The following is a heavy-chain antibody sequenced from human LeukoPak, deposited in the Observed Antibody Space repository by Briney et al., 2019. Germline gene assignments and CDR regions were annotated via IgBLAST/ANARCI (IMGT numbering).Heavy chain of an antibody. CDR3: ARDYVVGGWKDGYNSYYFDY. D-gene: IGHD5-24*01. Sequence: GASVKVSCKVSGYTLTELSMHWVRQAPGKGLEWMGGFDPEDGETIYAQKFQGRVTITTDESTSTAYMEPSSLRSEDTAVYYCARDYVVGGWKDGYNSYYFDYWGQGTLVTVSS. CDR2: FDPEDGET. J-gene: IGHJ4*02. V-gene: IGHV1-24*01. CDR1: GYTLTELS.